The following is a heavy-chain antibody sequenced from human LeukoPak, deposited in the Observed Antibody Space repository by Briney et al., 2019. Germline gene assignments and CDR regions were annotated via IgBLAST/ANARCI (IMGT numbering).Heavy chain of an antibody. CDR2: IYSGATT. J-gene: IGHJ2*01. CDR1: GFTVTTKY. Sequence: GGSLRLSCAASGFTVTTKYMNWVRQAPGKGLEWVSIIYSGATTYYADSVKGRFTISRDISKNTVSLQMNSLRAEDTAVHFCARVGDHFHWNLDLWGRGTLVTVSS. V-gene: IGHV3-53*01. D-gene: IGHD3-3*02. CDR3: ARVGDHFHWNLDL.